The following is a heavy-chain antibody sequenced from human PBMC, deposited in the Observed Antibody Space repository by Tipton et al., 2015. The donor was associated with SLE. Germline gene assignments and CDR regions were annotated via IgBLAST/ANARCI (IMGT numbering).Heavy chain of an antibody. CDR3: AKVVGSSWSWYFDL. J-gene: IGHJ2*01. Sequence: GSLRLSCAASGFTFKNYAMNWVRQAPGKGLEWVSLVSGSGGGTYYSNSVKGRFTISRDNSKNPLYLQMNNVRDEDTAIYYCAKVVGSSWSWYFDLWGRGTLVTVAS. CDR1: GFTFKNYA. D-gene: IGHD6-13*01. V-gene: IGHV3-23*01. CDR2: VSGSGGGT.